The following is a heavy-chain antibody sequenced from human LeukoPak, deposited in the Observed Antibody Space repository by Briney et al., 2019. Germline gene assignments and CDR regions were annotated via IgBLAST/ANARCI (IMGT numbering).Heavy chain of an antibody. Sequence: ASVKVSCKASGYTFTGYYMHWVRQAPGQGLEWMRRINPNSGGTNYAQKFQGRVTMTRDTSISTAYMELSRLRSDDTAVYYCARVSFYSSSSSYWGQGTLVTVSS. V-gene: IGHV1-2*06. D-gene: IGHD6-6*01. CDR2: INPNSGGT. CDR3: ARVSFYSSSSSY. CDR1: GYTFTGYY. J-gene: IGHJ4*02.